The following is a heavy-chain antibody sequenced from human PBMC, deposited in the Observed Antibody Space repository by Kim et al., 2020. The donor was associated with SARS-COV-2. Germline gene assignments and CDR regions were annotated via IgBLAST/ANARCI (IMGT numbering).Heavy chain of an antibody. CDR3: ARVGSTVAAGSIDY. Sequence: ADSVNGRLTHSRDNAKNSLYLQMNGLRAEDTAVYYCARVGSTVAAGSIDYWGQGTLVTVSS. V-gene: IGHV3-11*01. J-gene: IGHJ4*02. D-gene: IGHD6-13*01.